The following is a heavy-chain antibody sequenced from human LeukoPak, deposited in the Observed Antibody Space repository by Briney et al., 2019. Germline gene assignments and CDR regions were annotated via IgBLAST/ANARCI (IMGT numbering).Heavy chain of an antibody. CDR2: IYSGGST. V-gene: IGHV3-53*01. Sequence: GGSLRLSCAASGFTVSSNYMSWVRQAPGKGLEWVSVIYSGGSTYYADSVKGRFTISTDNSKNTLYLQMNSLRAEDTAVYYCARGTYYFDSSGFQLDYWGQGTLVTVSS. CDR3: ARGTYYFDSSGFQLDY. D-gene: IGHD3-22*01. J-gene: IGHJ4*02. CDR1: GFTVSSNY.